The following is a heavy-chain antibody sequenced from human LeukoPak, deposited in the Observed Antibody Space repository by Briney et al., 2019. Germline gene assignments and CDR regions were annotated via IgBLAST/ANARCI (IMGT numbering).Heavy chain of an antibody. CDR2: ISWNSGII. J-gene: IGHJ3*02. Sequence: GGSLRLSCAASGFTFDDHAMHWVRQAPGKGLEWVAGISWNSGIIDYADSVKGRFTISRDNAKNSLYLQMNSLRPEDTAFYYCTKDRLFLHDALDIWGQGTMVTVS. CDR3: TKDRLFLHDALDI. V-gene: IGHV3-9*01. CDR1: GFTFDDHA. D-gene: IGHD2-21*01.